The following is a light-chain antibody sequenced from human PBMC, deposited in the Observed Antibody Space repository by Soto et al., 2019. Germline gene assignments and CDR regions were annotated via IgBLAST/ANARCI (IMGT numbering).Light chain of an antibody. V-gene: IGKV3D-20*02. CDR1: QSVSSSY. CDR3: QQRSDWPPLT. J-gene: IGKJ4*01. Sequence: EIVLTESPGTLSLSQGETATLSSRASQSVSSSYLAWYQQKPGQAPRLLIYDASTRATGIPPRFSGTRSGTDFTLTISSLEPEDFAVYYCQQRSDWPPLTFGGGTKVDIK. CDR2: DAS.